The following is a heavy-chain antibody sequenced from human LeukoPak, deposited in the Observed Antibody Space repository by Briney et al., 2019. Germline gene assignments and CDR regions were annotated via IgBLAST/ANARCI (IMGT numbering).Heavy chain of an antibody. CDR3: ARANYYDSSGYYYWLDY. Sequence: NASETLSLTCTVSGGSISSYYWSWLRQPPGKGLEWIGYIYYSGSTNYNPSLKSRVTISVDTSKNQFSLKLSSVTAADTAVYYCARANYYDSSGYYYWLDYWGQGTLVTVSS. CDR1: GGSISSYY. D-gene: IGHD3-22*01. J-gene: IGHJ4*02. V-gene: IGHV4-59*01. CDR2: IYYSGST.